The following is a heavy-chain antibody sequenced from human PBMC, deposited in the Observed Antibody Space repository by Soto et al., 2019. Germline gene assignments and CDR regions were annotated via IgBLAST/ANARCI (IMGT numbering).Heavy chain of an antibody. V-gene: IGHV3-15*01. CDR2: IKSKTDGGTT. CDR1: GFTFSNAW. CDR3: TTDLRRVRGVYYYMDV. J-gene: IGHJ6*03. Sequence: PGGSLRLSCAASGFTFSNAWMSWVRQAPGKGLEWVGRIKSKTDGGTTDYAAPVKGRFTISRDDSKNTLYLQMNSLKTEDTAVYYCTTDLRRVRGVYYYMDVWGKGTTVTVSS. D-gene: IGHD3-10*01.